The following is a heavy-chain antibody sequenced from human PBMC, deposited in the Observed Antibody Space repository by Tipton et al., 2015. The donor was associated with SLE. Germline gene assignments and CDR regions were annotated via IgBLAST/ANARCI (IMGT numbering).Heavy chain of an antibody. V-gene: IGHV4-39*01. J-gene: IGHJ5*02. D-gene: IGHD3-3*01. Sequence: TLSLTCTVSGGSISSSNYYWGWIRQPPGKGLEWIASIYYTGSTYQNPSLKSRVTISIDTSKNQFSLKLTSVTAADTAVYYCARPVRLIFGVVPPGGFDPWGQGTLVTVSS. CDR3: ARPVRLIFGVVPPGGFDP. CDR1: GGSISSSNYY. CDR2: IYYTGST.